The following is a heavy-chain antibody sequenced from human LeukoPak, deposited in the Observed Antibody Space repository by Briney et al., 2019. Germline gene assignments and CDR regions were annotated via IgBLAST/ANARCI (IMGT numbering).Heavy chain of an antibody. CDR3: ARGRYCTIGICYRSFDY. Sequence: GGSLRLSCAASGISFSSYWMSWVRQAPGKGLEWVANIKRDGSEKYYVDPVKGRFTISRDNAKNSLYLQMNSLRAENAAVYYCARGRYCTIGICYRSFDYWGQGTLVTVSS. CDR1: GISFSSYW. CDR2: IKRDGSEK. V-gene: IGHV3-7*02. D-gene: IGHD2-8*01. J-gene: IGHJ4*02.